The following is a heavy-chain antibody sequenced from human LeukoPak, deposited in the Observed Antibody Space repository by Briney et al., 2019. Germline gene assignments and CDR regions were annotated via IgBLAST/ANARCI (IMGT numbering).Heavy chain of an antibody. Sequence: SETLSLTCAVYGGSFSGYYWSWIRQPPGKGLEWIGEINHSGSTNYNPSLKSRVTISVDTSKNQFSLKLSSVTAADTAVYYCARGTMVRGVLNWFDPWGQGTLVTVSS. CDR3: ARGTMVRGVLNWFDP. CDR1: GGSFSGYY. D-gene: IGHD3-10*01. V-gene: IGHV4-34*01. CDR2: INHSGST. J-gene: IGHJ5*02.